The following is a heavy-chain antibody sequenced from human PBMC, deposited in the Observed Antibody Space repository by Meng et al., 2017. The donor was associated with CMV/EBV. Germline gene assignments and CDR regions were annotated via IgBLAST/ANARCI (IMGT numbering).Heavy chain of an antibody. D-gene: IGHD2/OR15-2a*01. V-gene: IGHV3-21*01. CDR2: ISSSSSYI. J-gene: IGHJ4*02. CDR3: ARDFLFGPPPDY. Sequence: ETLSLTCAASGFTFSSYSMNWVRQAPGKGLEWVSSISSSSSYIYYADSVKGRFTISRDNAKNSLYLQMNSLRAEDTAVYYCARDFLFGPPPDYWGQGTLVTVSS. CDR1: GFTFSSYS.